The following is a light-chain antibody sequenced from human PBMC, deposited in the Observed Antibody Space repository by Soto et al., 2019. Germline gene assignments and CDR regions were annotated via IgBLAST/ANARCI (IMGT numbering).Light chain of an antibody. CDR1: QDISNF. J-gene: IGKJ4*01. Sequence: IQMTQSPSSLSASVGERVTITCQASQDISNFLNWYQQKSGKPPKLLIYDASNLETGVPPRFSGAGSVTEFALTISNLQPEDVATYYCQQYDDLPSTFGGGTKVEV. V-gene: IGKV1-33*01. CDR3: QQYDDLPST. CDR2: DAS.